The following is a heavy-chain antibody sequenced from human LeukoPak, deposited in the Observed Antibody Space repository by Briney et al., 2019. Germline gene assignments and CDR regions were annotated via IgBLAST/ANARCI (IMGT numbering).Heavy chain of an antibody. V-gene: IGHV1-69*02. D-gene: IGHD3-22*01. CDR3: ARGTYYDSSGYYIDY. CDR2: IIPILGIA. Sequence: SVKVSCTASGVTFSSYTISWVRQAPGQGLEWMGRIIPILGIANYAQKFQGRVTITADKSTSTAYMELSSLRSEDTAVYYCARGTYYDSSGYYIDYWGQGTLVTVSS. J-gene: IGHJ4*02. CDR1: GVTFSSYT.